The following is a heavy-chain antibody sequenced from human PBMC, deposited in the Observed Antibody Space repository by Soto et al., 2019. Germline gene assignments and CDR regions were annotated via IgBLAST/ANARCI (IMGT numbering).Heavy chain of an antibody. Sequence: QLQLQESGPGLVKPSETLSLTCTVSAGSISRSNYYWGWIRQPPGKGLEWIGSMYSSGNTYYNPPLKSRVHISVDTSKTQSSLKPPSVTAADTAEYSCARQPYDSSGYYYGAWGQGTLVTVSS. J-gene: IGHJ4*02. V-gene: IGHV4-39*01. CDR3: ARQPYDSSGYYYGA. D-gene: IGHD3-22*01. CDR1: AGSISRSNYY. CDR2: MYSSGNT.